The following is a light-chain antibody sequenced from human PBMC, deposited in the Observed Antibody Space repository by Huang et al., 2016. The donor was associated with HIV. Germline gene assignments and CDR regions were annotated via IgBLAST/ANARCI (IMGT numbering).Light chain of an antibody. J-gene: IGKJ4*01. CDR1: QSVGTY. CDR2: DAS. Sequence: EFVLTQSSATLSLSPGERSTLSCRASQSVGTYLAWYPQKPGQAPRILIYDASNMATGIPAKCSGRGSGPDFTRTISSVLPEDIAVYYCQQRLNLPVTFGGGTKVQIK. V-gene: IGKV3-11*01. CDR3: QQRLNLPVT.